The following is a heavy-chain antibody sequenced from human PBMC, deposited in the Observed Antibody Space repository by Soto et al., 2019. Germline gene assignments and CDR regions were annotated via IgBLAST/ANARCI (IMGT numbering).Heavy chain of an antibody. J-gene: IGHJ4*02. Sequence: GGSLRLSCAASGFTFSSYAMHWVRQAPGKGLEYVSAISSNGGSTYYANSVKGRFTISRDNSKNTLYLQMGSLRAEDTAVYYCAKGVADRSYYGSGNYYLVDSWGQGTLVTVSS. CDR2: ISSNGGST. D-gene: IGHD3-10*01. V-gene: IGHV3-64*01. CDR3: AKGVADRSYYGSGNYYLVDS. CDR1: GFTFSSYA.